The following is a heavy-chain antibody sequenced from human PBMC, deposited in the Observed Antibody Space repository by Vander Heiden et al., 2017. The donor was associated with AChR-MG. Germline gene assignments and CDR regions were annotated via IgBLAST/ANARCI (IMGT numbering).Heavy chain of an antibody. CDR1: GFTLSSYW. D-gene: IGHD3-16*01. J-gene: IGHJ4*02. CDR2: SNSDGSST. CDR3: ARDAGGGVDY. Sequence: EVQLVESGGGLVQPGGSLRLSCAAAGFTLSSYWMHWVRQATGKGLEWVSRSNSDGSSTSYADSVKGRFPISRDNAKNTLYLQMNSLRAEDTAVYYCARDAGGGVDYWGQGTLVTVSS. V-gene: IGHV3-74*01.